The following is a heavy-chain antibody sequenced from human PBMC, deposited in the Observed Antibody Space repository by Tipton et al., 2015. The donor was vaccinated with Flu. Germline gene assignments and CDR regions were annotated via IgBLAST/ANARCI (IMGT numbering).Heavy chain of an antibody. J-gene: IGHJ3*02. CDR1: GGSFSGYY. V-gene: IGHV4-34*01. CDR2: INHSGST. D-gene: IGHD6-13*01. CDR3: ASQYSSSWYAAFDI. Sequence: TLSLTCAVYGGSFSGYYWSWIRQAPGKGLEWIGEINHSGSTNYNPSLKSRVTISVDTSKNQFSLKLSSVTAADTAVYYCASQYSSSWYAAFDIWGQGTMVTVSS.